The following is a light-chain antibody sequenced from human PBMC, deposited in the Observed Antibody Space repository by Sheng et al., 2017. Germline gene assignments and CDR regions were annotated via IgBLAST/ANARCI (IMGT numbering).Light chain of an antibody. Sequence: DIQMTQSPSSLSASLGDRVTITCRASQSISRYLNWYQQKPGKAPKLLIYAASTLQAGVPSRFSGSGSGTDFTLTINSLQPEDFATYYCQQTYSTPPENTFGQGTRLHI. V-gene: IGKV1-39*01. CDR3: QQTYSTPPENT. CDR1: QSISRY. CDR2: AAS. J-gene: IGKJ5*01.